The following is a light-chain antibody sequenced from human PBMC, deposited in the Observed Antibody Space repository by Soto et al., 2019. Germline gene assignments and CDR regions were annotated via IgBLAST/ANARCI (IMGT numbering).Light chain of an antibody. CDR3: LQERGYPRT. J-gene: IGKJ1*01. V-gene: IGKV3-15*01. CDR1: QSVSSN. CDR2: GAS. Sequence: EIVITHSPATLSVSPGERATLSCRASQSVSSNLAWYQQKPGQAPRLLIYGASTRATGIPARFSGSGSGTEFTLTISSLQSEDFATYYCLQERGYPRTFGQGTKVDIK.